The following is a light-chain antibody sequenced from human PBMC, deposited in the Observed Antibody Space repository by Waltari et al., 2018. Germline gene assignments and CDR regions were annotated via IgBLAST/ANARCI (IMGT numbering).Light chain of an antibody. Sequence: DLQMTQSPSPLSASVGDRVTLTCRASPDITNYLNWYQQKPGKAPKLLIYDASNLDTGVPSRFSGSGSGTDFTLTISSLQPEDIATYYCQQYDNLAFTFGPGTKVNI. CDR2: DAS. CDR3: QQYDNLAFT. CDR1: PDITNY. V-gene: IGKV1-33*01. J-gene: IGKJ3*01.